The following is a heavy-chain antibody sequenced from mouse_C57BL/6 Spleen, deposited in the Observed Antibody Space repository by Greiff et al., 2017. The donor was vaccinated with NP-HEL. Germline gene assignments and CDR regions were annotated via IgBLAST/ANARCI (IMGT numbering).Heavy chain of an antibody. D-gene: IGHD2-3*01. V-gene: IGHV5-17*01. CDR1: GFTFSDYG. CDR3: ARTGIYDGYQGDFDY. J-gene: IGHJ2*01. CDR2: ISSGSSTI. Sequence: EVKLVESGGGLVKPGGSLKLSCAASGFTFSDYGMHWVRQAPEKGLEWVAYISSGSSTIYYADTVKGRFTISRDNAKNTLFLQMTRLRSEDTAMYYCARTGIYDGYQGDFDYWGQGTTLTVSS.